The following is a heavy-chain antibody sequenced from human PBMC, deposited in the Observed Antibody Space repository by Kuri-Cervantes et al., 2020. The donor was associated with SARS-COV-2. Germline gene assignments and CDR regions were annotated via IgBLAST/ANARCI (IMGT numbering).Heavy chain of an antibody. V-gene: IGHV3-64*01. J-gene: IGHJ4*02. D-gene: IGHD2-21*01. Sequence: GESLKISCAASGFTFSSYAMHWVRQAPGKGLEYVSAISSNGGSTYYANSVKGRFTISRDNAKNTLYLQMNSLRAEDTAVYYCAKAIGGAIATGGVDYWGQGTLVTVSS. CDR3: AKAIGGAIATGGVDY. CDR2: ISSNGGST. CDR1: GFTFSSYA.